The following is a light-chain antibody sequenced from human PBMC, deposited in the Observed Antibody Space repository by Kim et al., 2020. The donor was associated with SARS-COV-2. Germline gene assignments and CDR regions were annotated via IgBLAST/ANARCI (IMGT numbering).Light chain of an antibody. CDR2: DVS. Sequence: QSALTQPASVSGSPGQSITISCTGTSSDVGGYNYVSWYQQQPGKAPKLMIYDVSNRPSGVSNRFSGSKSGTTASLTIAGLQAEDEADYYCSSYTSSSAVVFGGGTKLTVL. V-gene: IGLV2-14*03. CDR1: SSDVGGYNY. CDR3: SSYTSSSAVV. J-gene: IGLJ2*01.